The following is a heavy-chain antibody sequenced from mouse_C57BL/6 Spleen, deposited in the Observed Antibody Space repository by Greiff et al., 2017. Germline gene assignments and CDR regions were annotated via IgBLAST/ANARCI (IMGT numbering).Heavy chain of an antibody. CDR2: IDPANGNT. D-gene: IGHD1-1*01. CDR1: GFNIKNTY. CDR3: SRGSVVGDYFCL. J-gene: IGHJ2*01. Sequence: EVQLQQSVAELVRPGASVKLSCTASGFNIKNTYMHWVKQRPEQGLEWIGRIDPANGNTKYAPKFPGKATITADTSSNTAYLQPSSLTSEDTALFFCSRGSVVGDYFCLWGQGPPPPVSS. V-gene: IGHV14-3*01.